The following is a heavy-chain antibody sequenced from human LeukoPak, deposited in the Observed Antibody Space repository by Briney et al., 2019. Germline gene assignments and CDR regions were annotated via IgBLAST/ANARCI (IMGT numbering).Heavy chain of an antibody. D-gene: IGHD3-22*01. J-gene: IGHJ4*02. V-gene: IGHV3-7*01. CDR3: ARDANYYDSREENYFNC. Sequence: GGSLRLSCAASGFAFSSYWMSWVRQAPGKGLEWVANIKRDGSDTYYVDSVKGRFTISRDNAKNSLYLQLNSLRAEDTAVYYCARDANYYDSREENYFNCWGQGTLVTVSS. CDR2: IKRDGSDT. CDR1: GFAFSSYW.